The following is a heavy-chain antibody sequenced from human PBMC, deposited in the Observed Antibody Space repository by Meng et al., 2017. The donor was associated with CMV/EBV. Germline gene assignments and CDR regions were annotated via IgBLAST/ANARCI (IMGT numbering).Heavy chain of an antibody. CDR3: ERDSTSRGFYYYGMNV. CDR2: VYDNGST. J-gene: IGHJ6*02. Sequence: GPLRLSCTVPGGSINTYYWNWIRQPPGKGLEWIGYVYDNGSTNYTPYLKSRVTISVDTSKNQFSLKLSTVTAADTAVYFCERDSTSRGFYYYGMNVWGQGTTVTVSS. V-gene: IGHV4-59*01. D-gene: IGHD3-10*01. CDR1: GGSINTYY.